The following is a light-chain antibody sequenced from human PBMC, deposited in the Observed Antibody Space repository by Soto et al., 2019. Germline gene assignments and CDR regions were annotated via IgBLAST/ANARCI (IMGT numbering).Light chain of an antibody. CDR1: QSVLYNSNNKNY. V-gene: IGKV4-1*01. J-gene: IGKJ3*01. CDR3: QQYYSLPLS. CDR2: WAS. Sequence: DIVMTQSPDSLAVSLGERATINCKSSQSVLYNSNNKNYLAWYQQKPGQPPKLLIYWASTRESGVPDRFSGSGYGTDFTLTISNLQAEDVAVYYCQQYYSLPLSFGPGTKVDIK.